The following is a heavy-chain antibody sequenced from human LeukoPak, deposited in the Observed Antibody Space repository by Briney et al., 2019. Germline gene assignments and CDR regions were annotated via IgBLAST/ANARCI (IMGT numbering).Heavy chain of an antibody. J-gene: IGHJ3*02. CDR1: GFTFSSYA. CDR2: ISYDGSNK. V-gene: IGHV3-30*04. CDR3: ARSKGYGDGYNYDAFDI. Sequence: PGGSLRLSCAASGFTFSSYAMHWVRQAPGKGLEWVAVISYDGSNKYYADSVKGRFTISRDNAKNSLYLQMNSLRAEDTAVYYCARSKGYGDGYNYDAFDIWGQGTMVTVSS. D-gene: IGHD5-24*01.